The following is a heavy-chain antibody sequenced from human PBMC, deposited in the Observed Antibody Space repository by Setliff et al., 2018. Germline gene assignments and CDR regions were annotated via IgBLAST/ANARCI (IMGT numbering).Heavy chain of an antibody. CDR1: GYSFTVFG. V-gene: IGHV1-18*01. Sequence: RASVKVSCKTSGYSFTVFGISWVRQAPGQGLEWMGWISPYYGNTNYAQQFQGRVTMTTDTSTTTAYMELTSLTSDDTAVYYCARGPVDFVVVPAAAVFDFWGQGTLVTVSS. CDR3: ARGPVDFVVVPAAAVFDF. D-gene: IGHD2-2*03. J-gene: IGHJ4*02. CDR2: ISPYYGNT.